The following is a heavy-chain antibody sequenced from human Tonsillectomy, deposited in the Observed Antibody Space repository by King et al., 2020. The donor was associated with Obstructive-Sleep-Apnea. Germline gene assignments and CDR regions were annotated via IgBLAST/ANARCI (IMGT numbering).Heavy chain of an antibody. CDR2: ISGGGTST. CDR1: GFTFSTYA. D-gene: IGHD3-3*01. Sequence: EVQLVQSGGGLVQPGGSLRLSCTASGFTFSTYAMTWVRQVPGRGLEWVSGISGGGTSTHYADSVKGRFTISRDNSKNTLYLQMNSLRAEDTAVYYCAKDPVDRGYDFWCGYFSPAARDYGMDVWGQGTTVTGSS. V-gene: IGHV3-23*04. CDR3: AKDPVDRGYDFWCGYFSPAARDYGMDV. J-gene: IGHJ6*02.